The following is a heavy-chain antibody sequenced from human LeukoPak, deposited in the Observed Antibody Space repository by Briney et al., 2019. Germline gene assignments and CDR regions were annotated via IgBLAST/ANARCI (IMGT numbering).Heavy chain of an antibody. Sequence: GGSLRLSCVGSGFTFNNYWMLWVRQAPGKGLVWVSRINTDGTTTSYADSVKGRFTISRDNAKNSLYLQMNSLRAEDTAVYYCAGDLEFDYWGQGTLVTVSS. CDR1: GFTFNNYW. V-gene: IGHV3-74*01. CDR3: AGDLEFDY. CDR2: INTDGTTT. J-gene: IGHJ4*02. D-gene: IGHD3-3*01.